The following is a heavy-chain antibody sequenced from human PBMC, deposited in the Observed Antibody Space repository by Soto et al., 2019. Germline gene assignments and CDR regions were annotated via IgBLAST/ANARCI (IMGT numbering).Heavy chain of an antibody. D-gene: IGHD6-13*01. Sequence: GSLRLSCAASGFTFSRYAMSWVRHAPGKGLEWVSAISGSGGSTYYADSVKGRFTISRHNSKNTLYLPMNSLRAEDTAVYSCLRWVIAAAGTHHYYYGMDVWGQGTTVTVSS. V-gene: IGHV3-23*01. J-gene: IGHJ6*02. CDR2: ISGSGGST. CDR3: LRWVIAAAGTHHYYYGMDV. CDR1: GFTFSRYA.